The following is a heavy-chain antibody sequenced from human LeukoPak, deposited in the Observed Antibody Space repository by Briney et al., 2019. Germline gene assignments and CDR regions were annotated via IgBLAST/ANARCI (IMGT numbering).Heavy chain of an antibody. CDR1: GFALSSYG. J-gene: IGHJ4*02. V-gene: IGHV3-33*01. CDR3: ARDRGSYWDGGIDY. D-gene: IGHD1-26*01. Sequence: GGSLRLSGATSGFALSSYGMHWVRQAPGKGLEWVAVIWYDGSNKYYADSVKGRFTISRDNSKNTLYLQMNSLRAEDTAVYYCARDRGSYWDGGIDYWGQGSLVTVSS. CDR2: IWYDGSNK.